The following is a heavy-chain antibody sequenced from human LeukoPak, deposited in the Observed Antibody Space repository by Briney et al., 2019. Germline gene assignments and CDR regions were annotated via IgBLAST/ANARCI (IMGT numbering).Heavy chain of an antibody. CDR2: INHSGST. V-gene: IGHV4-34*01. D-gene: IGHD6-6*01. J-gene: IGHJ4*02. CDR3: ARGPYSSSSYYFDY. CDR1: GGSFSGYY. Sequence: SETLSLTCAVYGGSFSGYYWSWIRQPPGKGLEWIGEINHSGSTNYNPSLKSRVTISVDTSKNQFSLKLSSVTAADTAVYYCARGPYSSSSYYFDYWGQGTLVTASS.